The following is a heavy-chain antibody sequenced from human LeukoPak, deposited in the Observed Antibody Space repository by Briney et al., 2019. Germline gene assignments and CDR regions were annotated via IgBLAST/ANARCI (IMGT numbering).Heavy chain of an antibody. CDR2: INHSGST. CDR3: VRGRYSSGWFKDKNWFDP. V-gene: IGHV4-34*01. Sequence: NPSETLSLTCAVYGGSFSGYYWSWIRQPPGKGLEWIGEINHSGSTNYNPSLKSRVTISVDTSKNQFSLKLSSVTAADTAVYYCVRGRYSSGWFKDKNWFDPWGQGIPVTVSS. D-gene: IGHD6-19*01. CDR1: GGSFSGYY. J-gene: IGHJ5*02.